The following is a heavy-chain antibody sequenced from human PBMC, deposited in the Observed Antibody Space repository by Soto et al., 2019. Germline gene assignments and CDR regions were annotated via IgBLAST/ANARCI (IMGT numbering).Heavy chain of an antibody. CDR3: AKLPIIRGNALDL. V-gene: IGHV3-13*05. Sequence: EVQLVESGGGVVQPGGSLRLSCAASGFTFSTYDMHWVRQATGKGLEWVSAIGAADDPYYSGSVKGRFTISRENAKSSLSLQMNSLRVGDTAVYYCAKLPIIRGNALDLWGQGTMVTVSS. CDR1: GFTFSTYD. D-gene: IGHD3-10*01. CDR2: IGAADDP. J-gene: IGHJ3*01.